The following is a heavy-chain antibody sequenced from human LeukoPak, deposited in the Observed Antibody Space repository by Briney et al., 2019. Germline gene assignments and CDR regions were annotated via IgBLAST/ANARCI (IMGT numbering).Heavy chain of an antibody. D-gene: IGHD3-22*01. J-gene: IGHJ3*02. V-gene: IGHV3-66*01. CDR3: ASYDSSGRDAFDI. Sequence: GGSLRLSCAPSGFTVSSYYMSWVRQAPGKGLEWVSVIYSGGSTYYADSVKGRFTISRDNSKHTLYLQMNSLRAEDTAVYYCASYDSSGRDAFDIWGQGTMVTVSS. CDR1: GFTVSSYY. CDR2: IYSGGST.